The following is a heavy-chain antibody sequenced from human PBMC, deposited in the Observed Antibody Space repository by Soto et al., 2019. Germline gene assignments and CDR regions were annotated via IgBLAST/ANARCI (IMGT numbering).Heavy chain of an antibody. Sequence: QVHLQESGPGLVKPSQTLSLTCIVSGVSISSGDDYWSWIRQPPGKGLEWIGYIYSSGSTYSNPSXXSXAXXSADTSKNQFSLKLTSVTAADTAVYYCARGGGYDYWGQGALVTVSS. J-gene: IGHJ4*02. CDR3: ARGGGYDY. V-gene: IGHV4-30-4*01. D-gene: IGHD3-22*01. CDR2: IYSSGST. CDR1: GVSISSGDDY.